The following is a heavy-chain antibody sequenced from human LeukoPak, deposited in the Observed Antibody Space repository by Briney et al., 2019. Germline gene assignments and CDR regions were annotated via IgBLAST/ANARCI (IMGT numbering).Heavy chain of an antibody. CDR2: INHSGST. J-gene: IGHJ4*02. V-gene: IGHV4-34*01. CDR1: GGSFSGYY. CDR3: ARGSLVRYFDY. D-gene: IGHD2-21*01. Sequence: PSETLSLTCAVYGGSFSGYYWSWIRQPPGKGLEWIGEINHSGSTNYNPSLKSRVTISVDTSKNRFSLKLSSVTAADTAVYYCARGSLVRYFDYWGQGTLVTVSS.